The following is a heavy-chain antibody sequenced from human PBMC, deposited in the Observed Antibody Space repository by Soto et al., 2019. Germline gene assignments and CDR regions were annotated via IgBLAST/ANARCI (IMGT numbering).Heavy chain of an antibody. CDR2: INPNSGGT. CDR3: ARDDSSGYYPGY. J-gene: IGHJ4*02. V-gene: IGHV1-2*02. CDR1: GYTFTGYY. D-gene: IGHD3-22*01. Sequence: ASVKVSCKASGYTFTGYYMHLVRQAPGQGLEWMGWINPNSGGTNCAQKFQGRVTMTRDTSISTAYMELSRLRSDDTAVYYCARDDSSGYYPGYWGQGTLVTVSS.